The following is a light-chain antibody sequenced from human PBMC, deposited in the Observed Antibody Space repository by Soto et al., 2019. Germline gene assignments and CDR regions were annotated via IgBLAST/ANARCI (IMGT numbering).Light chain of an antibody. J-gene: IGLJ2*01. Sequence: PVLTQPPSVSGAPGQRVTISCTGSSSNIGAGYDVHWYQQLPGTAPKLPIYGNSNRPSGVPDRFSGSKSGTSASLAITGLQAEDEADYYCQSYDSSLSAVVFGGGTKLTVL. CDR1: SSNIGAGYD. CDR3: QSYDSSLSAVV. V-gene: IGLV1-40*01. CDR2: GNS.